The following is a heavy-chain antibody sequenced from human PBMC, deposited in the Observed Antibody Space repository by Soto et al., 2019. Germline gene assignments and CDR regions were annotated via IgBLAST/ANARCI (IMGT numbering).Heavy chain of an antibody. D-gene: IGHD3-9*01. V-gene: IGHV1-8*01. CDR2: MNPNSGNT. CDR1: GYTFTSYD. J-gene: IGHJ5*02. Sequence: ASVKVSCKASGYTFTSYDINWVRQATGQGLEWMGWMNPNSGNTGYAQKFQGRVTMTRNTSISTAYMELSSLRSEDTAVYYCARVNYDILTGYLNWLDPWGQGTLVTVSS. CDR3: ARVNYDILTGYLNWLDP.